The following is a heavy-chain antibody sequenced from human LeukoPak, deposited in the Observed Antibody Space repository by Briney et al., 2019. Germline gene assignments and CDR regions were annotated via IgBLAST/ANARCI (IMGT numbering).Heavy chain of an antibody. Sequence: SETLSLTCTVSGGSISNSYWTWIRQPAGKRLEWIGRIYSSGSTKYNPSLKSRVTISVDTSKNQFSLKLSSVTAADTAVYYCARLTTVTTGVDYWGQGTLVTVSS. J-gene: IGHJ4*02. D-gene: IGHD4-17*01. CDR1: GGSISNSY. CDR2: IYSSGST. V-gene: IGHV4-4*07. CDR3: ARLTTVTTGVDY.